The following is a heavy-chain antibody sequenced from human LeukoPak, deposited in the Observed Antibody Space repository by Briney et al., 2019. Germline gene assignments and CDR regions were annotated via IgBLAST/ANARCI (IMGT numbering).Heavy chain of an antibody. D-gene: IGHD2-15*01. CDR3: ARGSGYCSGGSCSNYYYYYGMDV. CDR1: EYTFTSYD. J-gene: IGHJ6*02. V-gene: IGHV1-8*01. CDR2: MNPNSGNT. Sequence: ASVKVSCKASEYTFTSYDINWVRQATGQGLEWMGWMNPNSGNTGYAQKFQGRVTMTRNTSISTAYMELSSLRSEDTAVYYCARGSGYCSGGSCSNYYYYYGMDVWGQGTTVTVSS.